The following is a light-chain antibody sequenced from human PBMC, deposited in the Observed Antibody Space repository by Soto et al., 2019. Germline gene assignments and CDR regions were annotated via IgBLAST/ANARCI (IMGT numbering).Light chain of an antibody. V-gene: IGLV2-14*01. Sequence: QSVLTQPASVSGSPGQSITISCTGTSSDFGGYKFVSWYQQHPGKVPKLMIFEVVNRPSGVSNRFSGSKSGNTASLTISGLQDDDDADYYCSCYTSSSPLYVFGTGTKVTVL. CDR2: EVV. J-gene: IGLJ1*01. CDR3: SCYTSSSPLYV. CDR1: SSDFGGYKF.